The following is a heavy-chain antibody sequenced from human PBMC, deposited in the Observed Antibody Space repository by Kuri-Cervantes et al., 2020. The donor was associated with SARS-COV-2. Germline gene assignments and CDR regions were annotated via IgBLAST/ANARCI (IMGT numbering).Heavy chain of an antibody. D-gene: IGHD6-19*01. CDR1: GGSISSYY. CDR3: ARRGDYSSGWYGGWYFDY. J-gene: IGHJ4*02. V-gene: IGHV4-59*08. CDR2: IYYSGST. Sequence: GSLRLSCTVSGGSISSYYWSWIRQPPGKGLEWIGYIYYSGSTNYNPSLKSRVTISVDTSKNQFSLKLSSVTAADTAVYYCARRGDYSSGWYGGWYFDYWGQGTPVTVSS.